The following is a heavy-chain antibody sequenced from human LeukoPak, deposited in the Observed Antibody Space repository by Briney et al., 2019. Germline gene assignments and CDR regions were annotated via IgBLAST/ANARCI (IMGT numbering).Heavy chain of an antibody. D-gene: IGHD2-2*01. CDR3: ARGVVVRAAESYYYYGMDV. V-gene: IGHV4-34*01. CDR1: GGSFSGYS. Sequence: SQTLSLTCAVYGGSFSGYSWSWIRHPPGKGLEWIGEINNSGSTNYNTSLKRRVTISVDTSKNQFSLNLSSVTAADTAVYYCARGVVVRAAESYYYYGMDVWGQGTTVTASS. J-gene: IGHJ6*02. CDR2: INNSGST.